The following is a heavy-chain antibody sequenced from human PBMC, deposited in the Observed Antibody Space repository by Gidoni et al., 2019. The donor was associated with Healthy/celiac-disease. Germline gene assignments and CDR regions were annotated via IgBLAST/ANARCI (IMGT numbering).Heavy chain of an antibody. J-gene: IGHJ5*02. CDR1: GYTFTSYD. CDR2: ISAYNGNT. D-gene: IGHD2-2*01. Sequence: QVQLVQSGAEVKKPGASVKVSCKASGYTFTSYDISWVRQAPGQGLEWMGWISAYNGNTNYAQKLQGRVTMTTDTSTSTAYMELRSLRSDDTAVYYCARVDRYCSSTSCYSGWFDPWGQGTLVTVSS. CDR3: ARVDRYCSSTSCYSGWFDP. V-gene: IGHV1-18*04.